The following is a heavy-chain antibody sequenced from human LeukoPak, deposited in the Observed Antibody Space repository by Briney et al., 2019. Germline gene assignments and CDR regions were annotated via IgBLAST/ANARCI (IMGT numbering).Heavy chain of an antibody. V-gene: IGHV4-59*01. CDR1: GGSISSYY. J-gene: IGHJ4*02. Sequence: SETLPLTCTVSGGSISSYYWSWIRQPPGKGLEWIGYIYYSGSTNYNPSLKSRVTISVDTSKNQFSLKLSSVTAADTAVYYCARGKRALDYYDSSGYYLYYFDYWGQGTLVTVSS. CDR3: ARGKRALDYYDSSGYYLYYFDY. CDR2: IYYSGST. D-gene: IGHD3-22*01.